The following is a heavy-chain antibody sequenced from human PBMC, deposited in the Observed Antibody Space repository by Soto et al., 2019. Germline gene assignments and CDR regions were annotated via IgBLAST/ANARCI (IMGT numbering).Heavy chain of an antibody. CDR2: IIPIFGTA. V-gene: IGHV1-69*13. J-gene: IGHJ3*02. Sequence: VRVSCKASGASFSSYAISWVRQVPGEVLEWLGGIIPIFGTANYAQKFQGRVTSTADESTSTAYMELSSLRSEDTALYYCACARGPDAFAISSQGAIVIVSS. CDR3: ACARGPDAFAI. CDR1: GASFSSYA.